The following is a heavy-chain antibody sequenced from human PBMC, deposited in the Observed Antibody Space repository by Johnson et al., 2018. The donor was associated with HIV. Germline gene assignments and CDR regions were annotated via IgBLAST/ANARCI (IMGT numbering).Heavy chain of an antibody. V-gene: IGHV3-30*19. D-gene: IGHD1-26*01. Sequence: QVQLVESGGGVVQPGRSLRLSCAASGFTFSSYGMHWVRQAPGKGLEWVAVISYDGSNKYYADSVKGRFTISRDNSKNTLYLQMNSLRAEDTAVYYCAGGGGSYDAFDIWGQGTMVTVSS. J-gene: IGHJ3*02. CDR3: AGGGGSYDAFDI. CDR1: GFTFSSYG. CDR2: ISYDGSNK.